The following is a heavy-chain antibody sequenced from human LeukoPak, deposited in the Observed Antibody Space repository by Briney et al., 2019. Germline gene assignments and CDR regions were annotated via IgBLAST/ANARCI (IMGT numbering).Heavy chain of an antibody. J-gene: IGHJ4*02. CDR1: GFSLRTSGVS. D-gene: IGHD3-10*01. CDR3: ARSYYSNSGDF. Sequence: SGPTLVNPTQTLTLTCTFSGFSLRTSGVSVGWIRQSPGKALEWLAVIYWDDDKRYSPSLKSRLTITKDTSKSQVVLTMTNMDPVDTATYYCARSYYSNSGDFWGQGTLVTVSS. CDR2: IYWDDDK. V-gene: IGHV2-5*02.